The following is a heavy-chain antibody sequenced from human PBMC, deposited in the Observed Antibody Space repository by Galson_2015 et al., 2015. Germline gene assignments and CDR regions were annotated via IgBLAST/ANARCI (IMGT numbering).Heavy chain of an antibody. CDR3: TCGDSFDY. CDR1: GYSFTSVY. V-gene: IGHV1-46*01. Sequence: SVKVSCKASGYSFTSVYIHWVRQAPGQGLEWMGIINPTGGSTTYAQKFQGRVTMTRDTSTSTVYMELSSLRSEDTAFYYCTCGDSFDYWGQGTLVTVPS. CDR2: INPTGGST. D-gene: IGHD2-21*01. J-gene: IGHJ4*02.